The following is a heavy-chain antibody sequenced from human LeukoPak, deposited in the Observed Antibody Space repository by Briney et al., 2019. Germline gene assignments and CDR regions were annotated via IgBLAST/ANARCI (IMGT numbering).Heavy chain of an antibody. CDR1: GFTFSHYE. CDR3: ARDNVGSILSLDY. V-gene: IGHV3-48*03. Sequence: GGSLRLSCAASGFTFSHYEMNWVRQAPGKGLQWISYIRSRGGTIYYAGSVEGRFPISRGTAKNSLYLQMNSLRPEDTAVYYCARDNVGSILSLDYWGQGTPVTVSS. J-gene: IGHJ4*02. CDR2: IRSRGGTI. D-gene: IGHD1-26*01.